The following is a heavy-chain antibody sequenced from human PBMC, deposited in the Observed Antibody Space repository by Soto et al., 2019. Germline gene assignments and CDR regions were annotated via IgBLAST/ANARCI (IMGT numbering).Heavy chain of an antibody. Sequence: SVKVSCKASGGTFGSYSITWVRQAPGQGLDWMGRIVPFFTTPKFAQKFQGRVTITADESSNTVYMELSGLTSEDTAMYYCAREGFSSSYLAYWGQGTLVTVSS. CDR1: GGTFGSYS. J-gene: IGHJ4*02. V-gene: IGHV1-69*13. CDR3: AREGFSSSYLAY. CDR2: IVPFFTTP. D-gene: IGHD3-22*01.